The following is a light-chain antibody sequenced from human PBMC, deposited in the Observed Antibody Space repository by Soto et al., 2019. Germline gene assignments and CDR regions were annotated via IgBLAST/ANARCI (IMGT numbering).Light chain of an antibody. CDR1: TNDVGGYKY. V-gene: IGLV2-14*01. CDR2: EVN. J-gene: IGLJ1*01. Sequence: QSVLTQPASVSGSPGQSITISCTGTTNDVGGYKYVSWYQQHPGKAPKLMIYEVNNRASGVSNRFSGSKSGNTASLTISGLQAEDEADYFCSSYTSNDPLEVFGAGTKVTVL. CDR3: SSYTSNDPLEV.